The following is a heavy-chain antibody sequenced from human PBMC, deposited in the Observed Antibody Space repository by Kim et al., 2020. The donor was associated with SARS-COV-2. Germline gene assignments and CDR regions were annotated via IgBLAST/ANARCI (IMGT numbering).Heavy chain of an antibody. CDR3: ATSTGHPVRPYYYGMDV. V-gene: IGHV4-59*13. D-gene: IGHD6-19*01. CDR2: IYYSGST. J-gene: IGHJ6*02. Sequence: SETLSLTCTVSGGSISSYYWSWIRQPPGKGLEWIGYIYYSGSTNYNPSLKSRVTISVDTSKNQFSLKLSSVTAADTAVYYCATSTGHPVRPYYYGMDVWGQGTTVTVSS. CDR1: GGSISSYY.